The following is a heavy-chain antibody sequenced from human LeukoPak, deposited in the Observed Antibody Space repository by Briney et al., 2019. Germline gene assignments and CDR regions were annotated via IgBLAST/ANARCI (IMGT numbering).Heavy chain of an antibody. J-gene: IGHJ4*02. V-gene: IGHV3-23*01. CDR2: IDTSGNT. CDR1: GFTFSSYP. Sequence: GGSLRLSCAGPGFTFSSYPMTWVRQAPGKGLDWVSTIDTSGNTDYADSVKGRFTISRDNSRNTLYLQMNSLRAEDTAVYFCAKYSRPSSRVFDYWGQGTLATVSP. CDR3: AKYSRPSSRVFDY. D-gene: IGHD6-13*01.